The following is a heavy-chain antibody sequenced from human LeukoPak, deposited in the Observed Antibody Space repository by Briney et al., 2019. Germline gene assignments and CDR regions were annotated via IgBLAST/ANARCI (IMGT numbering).Heavy chain of an antibody. CDR1: GFTFSDSY. CDR3: ARDPRTVRI. V-gene: IGHV3-11*06. Sequence: GGSLRLSCAASGFTFSDSYMTWVRQAPGKGLEWLSYISGNSGDTNYADSVKGRFTISRDNAKNSLYLQMNSLRVEDTAVYYCARDPRTVRIWGQGTLVTVSS. D-gene: IGHD1-1*01. CDR2: ISGNSGDT. J-gene: IGHJ4*02.